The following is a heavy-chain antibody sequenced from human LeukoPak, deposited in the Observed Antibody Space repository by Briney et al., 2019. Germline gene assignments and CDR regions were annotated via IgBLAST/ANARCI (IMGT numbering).Heavy chain of an antibody. Sequence: PGGSLRLSCAASGFTFDDYGMHRVRQAPGKGLEWVAVISYDGSNKYYADSVKGRFTISRDNSKNTLYLQMNSLRAEDTAVYYCAKQFFQSLGGYSYGVDYWGQGTLVTVSS. J-gene: IGHJ4*02. CDR2: ISYDGSNK. CDR1: GFTFDDYG. D-gene: IGHD5-18*01. V-gene: IGHV3-30*18. CDR3: AKQFFQSLGGYSYGVDY.